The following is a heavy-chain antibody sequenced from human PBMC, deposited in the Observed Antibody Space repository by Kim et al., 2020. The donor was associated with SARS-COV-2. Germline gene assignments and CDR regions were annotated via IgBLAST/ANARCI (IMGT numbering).Heavy chain of an antibody. CDR1: GFTFTDYS. J-gene: IGHJ6*03. Sequence: GGSLRLSCEASGFTFTDYSMNWVRQAPGKGLEWVSSISSSLTYMYYADPVKGRFTIFRDNAQKSLYLQMDSLRAEDTAVYYCARDGGYCSGGTCDYYYY. CDR3: ARDGGYCSGGTCDYYYY. V-gene: IGHV3-21*01. D-gene: IGHD2-15*01. CDR2: ISSSLTYM.